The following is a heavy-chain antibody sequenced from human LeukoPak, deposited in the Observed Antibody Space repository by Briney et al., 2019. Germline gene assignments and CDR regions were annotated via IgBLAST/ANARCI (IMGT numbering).Heavy chain of an antibody. CDR3: ARGSDFGDY. CDR1: GGSISSYY. CDR2: VYYGGST. J-gene: IGHJ4*02. V-gene: IGHV4-59*01. Sequence: SETLSLTCTVSGGSISSYYWSCIRQPPGKGLEWIGYVYYGGSTTYHPSLKSRVTMSVDTSKNQLSLNLRSLTAADTAVYYCARGSDFGDYWGQGTLVTVSS. D-gene: IGHD4-17*01.